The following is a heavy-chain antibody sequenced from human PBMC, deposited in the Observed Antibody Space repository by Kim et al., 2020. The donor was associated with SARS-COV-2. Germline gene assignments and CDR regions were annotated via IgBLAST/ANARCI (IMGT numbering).Heavy chain of an antibody. CDR3: ARTDYGDYNDAFDL. CDR2: LYSDGTTT. J-gene: IGHJ3*01. CDR1: GFRVSSNY. Sequence: GGYLRLSCAASGFRVSSNYMSWVRQAVGEGLEWVSILYSDGTTTYYADSVKGRFSISRDNSKNTLYLQINTLTVEDTAIYYCARTDYGDYNDAFDLWGQGTMVTVSS. D-gene: IGHD4-17*01. V-gene: IGHV3-53*01.